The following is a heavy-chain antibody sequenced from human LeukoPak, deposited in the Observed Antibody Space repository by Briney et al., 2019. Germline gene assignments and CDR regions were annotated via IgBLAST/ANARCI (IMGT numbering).Heavy chain of an antibody. CDR1: GYTFTSYG. CDR2: ISAYNGNT. CDR3: GVSITMVRGVITRYGMDV. D-gene: IGHD3-10*01. Sequence: GASVKVSCKASGYTFTSYGISWVRQAPGQGLEWMGWISAYNGNTNYAQKLQGRVTMTTDTSTSTAYMELRSLRSDDTAVYYCGVSITMVRGVITRYGMDVWGQGTTVTVSS. J-gene: IGHJ6*02. V-gene: IGHV1-18*01.